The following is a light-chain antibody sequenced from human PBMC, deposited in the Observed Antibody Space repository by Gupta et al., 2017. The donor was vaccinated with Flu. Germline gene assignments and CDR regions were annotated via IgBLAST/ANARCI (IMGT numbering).Light chain of an antibody. CDR1: QSVSSN. CDR2: GAS. Sequence: EIVMTQSPATLSVSPGERATLSCRASQSVSSNLAWYQQKPGQAPSLLIYGASTRATGIPARFCGSGAGTEVILPISSLQYEDVVVYYCQQYNNRRPWTFGQGTKVEIK. V-gene: IGKV3-15*01. J-gene: IGKJ1*01. CDR3: QQYNNRRPWT.